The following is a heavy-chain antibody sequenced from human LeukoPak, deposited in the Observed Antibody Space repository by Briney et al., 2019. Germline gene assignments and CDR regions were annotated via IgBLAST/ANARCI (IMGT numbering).Heavy chain of an antibody. J-gene: IGHJ5*02. D-gene: IGHD3-3*01. CDR2: INRSGST. CDR3: ARSGGLYYDFWSGYYHTNWFDP. CDR1: GGSISSGDYY. V-gene: IGHV4-30-4*01. Sequence: SETLSLTCSVSGGSISSGDYYWSWIRQPPGRGLEWIGEINRSGSTNYNPSLKSRVTISVDTSKNQFSLKLSSVTAADTAVYYCARSGGLYYDFWSGYYHTNWFDPWGQGTLVTVSS.